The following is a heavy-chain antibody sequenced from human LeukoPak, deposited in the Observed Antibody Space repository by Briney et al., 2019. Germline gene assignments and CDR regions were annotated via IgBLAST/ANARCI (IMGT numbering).Heavy chain of an antibody. V-gene: IGHV3-43*02. J-gene: IGHJ4*02. CDR2: LTGNGGST. CDR3: AKEGPIAVAGYFDL. CDR1: GFTFDDYA. Sequence: PGGSLRLSCAASGFTFDDYAVHWVRQAPGKGLEWVSLLTGNGGSTFYADAVKGRFSISRDNSKNSLYLQMNGLRTEDTALYYCAKEGPIAVAGYFDLWGQGTLVTVSS. D-gene: IGHD6-19*01.